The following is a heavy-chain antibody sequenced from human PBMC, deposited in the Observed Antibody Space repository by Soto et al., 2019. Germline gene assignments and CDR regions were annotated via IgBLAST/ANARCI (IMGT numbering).Heavy chain of an antibody. Sequence: SETLSLTCTVAGGSISSDYWSWMRQPPGKGLEWIGCVYHSGSTNYNPSLKSRVTISVDTSKNEFSLKVSSVTAADTAVYYCARSLRGYSYGPFDYWGQGTLVTVSS. CDR1: GGSISSDY. CDR2: VYHSGST. J-gene: IGHJ4*02. D-gene: IGHD5-18*01. CDR3: ARSLRGYSYGPFDY. V-gene: IGHV4-59*01.